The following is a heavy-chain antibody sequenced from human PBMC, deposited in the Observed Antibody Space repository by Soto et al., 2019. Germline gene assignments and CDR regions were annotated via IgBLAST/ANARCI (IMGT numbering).Heavy chain of an antibody. V-gene: IGHV1-69*13. D-gene: IGHD1-20*01. Sequence: SVKVSCKASGGTFSSYAISWVRQAPGQGLEWMGGIIPIFGTANYAQKFQGRVTITADESTSTAYMELSSLRSEDTAVYYCARFTTGITGRYFDSWGRGALVTVSA. J-gene: IGHJ4*02. CDR3: ARFTTGITGRYFDS. CDR2: IIPIFGTA. CDR1: GGTFSSYA.